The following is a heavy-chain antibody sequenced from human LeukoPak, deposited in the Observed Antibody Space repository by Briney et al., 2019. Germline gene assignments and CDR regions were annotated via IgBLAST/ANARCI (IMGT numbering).Heavy chain of an antibody. V-gene: IGHV3-23*01. J-gene: IGHJ4*02. CDR3: AKQRDGGYSSSWFV. CDR2: IFPSGGEI. CDR1: GFTFSTFA. D-gene: IGHD6-13*01. Sequence: GGSLRLSCAASGFTFSTFAMIWVRQPPGKGLEWVSSIFPSGGEIHYADSVRGRFTISRDNSKSTLSLQMNSLRAEDTAVYYCAKQRDGGYSSSWFVWGQGTLVTVSS.